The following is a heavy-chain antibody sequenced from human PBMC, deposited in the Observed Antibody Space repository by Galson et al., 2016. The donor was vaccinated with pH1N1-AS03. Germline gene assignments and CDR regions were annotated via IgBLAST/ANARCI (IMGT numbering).Heavy chain of an antibody. V-gene: IGHV6-1*01. Sequence: CAISGDSVSSNTAAWNWIRQSPSRGLEWLGRTYYRSKWYKWYNDYAVSVESRITINPDTSKNQFSLQLNSVTPEDTAVYYCARDHLGAGPAFDYWGQGTLVTVPS. D-gene: IGHD1-26*01. J-gene: IGHJ4*02. CDR3: ARDHLGAGPAFDY. CDR1: GDSVSSNTAA. CDR2: TYYRSKWYKWYN.